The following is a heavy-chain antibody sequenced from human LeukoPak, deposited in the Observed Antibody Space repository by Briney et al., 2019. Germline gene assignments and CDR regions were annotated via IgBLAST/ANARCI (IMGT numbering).Heavy chain of an antibody. V-gene: IGHV3-23*01. J-gene: IGHJ3*02. CDR3: AKAEYDFWSGYSRGRAFDI. Sequence: GGSLRLSCAASGFTVSSNYVNWVRQAPGKGLEWVSAISGSGGSTYYADSVKGRFTISRDNSKNTLYLQMNSLRAEDTAVYYCAKAEYDFWSGYSRGRAFDIWGQGTMVTVSS. CDR1: GFTVSSNY. CDR2: ISGSGGST. D-gene: IGHD3-3*01.